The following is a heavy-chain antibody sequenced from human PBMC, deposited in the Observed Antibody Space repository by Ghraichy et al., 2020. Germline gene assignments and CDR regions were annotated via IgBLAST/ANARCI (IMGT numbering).Heavy chain of an antibody. CDR1: GYTFTSYG. V-gene: IGHV1-18*04. CDR2: ISAYNGNT. J-gene: IGHJ6*02. CDR3: ARDLVYSYGTPINGMDV. Sequence: ASVKVSCKASGYTFTSYGISWVRQAPGQGLEWMGWISAYNGNTNDAQKLQGRVTMTTDTSTSTAYMELRSLRSDDTAVYYCARDLVYSYGTPINGMDVWGQGTTVTVSS. D-gene: IGHD5-18*01.